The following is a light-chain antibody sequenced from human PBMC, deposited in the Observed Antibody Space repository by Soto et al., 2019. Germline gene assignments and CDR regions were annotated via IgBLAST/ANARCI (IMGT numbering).Light chain of an antibody. V-gene: IGLV1-51*02. CDR1: SSNIGNNY. Sequence: QSVLTQPPSVSAAPGQKVTISCSGSSSNIGNNYVSWYQQFPGTAPKLLIYENNKRPSGIPGRFSGSKSGTSATLGITGLQTGDEADYYCGTWDSSLSARVFGGGTKLTVL. CDR2: ENN. CDR3: GTWDSSLSARV. J-gene: IGLJ3*02.